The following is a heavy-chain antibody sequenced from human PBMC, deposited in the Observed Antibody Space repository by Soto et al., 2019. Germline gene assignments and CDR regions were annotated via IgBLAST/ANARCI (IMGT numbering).Heavy chain of an antibody. J-gene: IGHJ6*02. CDR3: AREHRGGPYYYGLDV. V-gene: IGHV3-72*01. D-gene: IGHD2-15*01. Sequence: RLSCVASGFTLSDHYMDWVRQAPGKGLEWVGRSKNRANSYTTEFGASVKGRFTISRDDSKSSLYLQMNSLKTEDTAVYYCAREHRGGPYYYGLDVWGRGTTVTVPS. CDR2: SKNRANSYTT. CDR1: GFTLSDHY.